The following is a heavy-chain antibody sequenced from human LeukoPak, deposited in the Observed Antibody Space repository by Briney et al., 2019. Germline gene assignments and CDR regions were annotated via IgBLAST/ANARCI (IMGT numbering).Heavy chain of an antibody. D-gene: IGHD3-16*01. V-gene: IGHV4-4*07. CDR1: GGSVSNYY. J-gene: IGHJ3*02. CDR2: IYTTGAT. Sequence: PSETLSLTCTVSGGSVSNYYWSWIWQPAGKGLEWIGRIYTTGATNYIPSLKSRVTMSVDTSKNQFSLKLTSVTAADTAVYYCAREGPSIVTSAFDIWGQGIMVTVSS. CDR3: AREGPSIVTSAFDI.